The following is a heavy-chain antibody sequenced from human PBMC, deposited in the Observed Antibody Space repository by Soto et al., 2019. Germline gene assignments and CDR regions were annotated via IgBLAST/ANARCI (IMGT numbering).Heavy chain of an antibody. CDR3: AMSYRVRGVANWLAP. CDR2: IYHSGST. D-gene: IGHD3-10*01. V-gene: IGHV4-4*02. Sequence: PSETLSLTCAVSGGSISSSNWWSWVRQPPGKGLEWIGEIYHSGSTNYNPSLKSRVTISVDKSKNQFSLKLSSVTAADTAVYYCAMSYRVRGVANWLAPPGQGTLVLVSA. J-gene: IGHJ5*02. CDR1: GGSISSSNW.